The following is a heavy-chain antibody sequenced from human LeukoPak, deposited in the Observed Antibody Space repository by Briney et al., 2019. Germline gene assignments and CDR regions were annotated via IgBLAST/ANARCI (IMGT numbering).Heavy chain of an antibody. V-gene: IGHV3-23*01. CDR1: GFTFSSYA. J-gene: IGHJ4*02. Sequence: PGGSLRLSCAASGFTFSSYAMSWVRQAPGKGLEWVSAISGSGGSTYHADSVKGRFTISRDNSKNTLYLQMNSLRAEDTAVYYCAKDDPPYCSGGSCYSGYWGQGTLVTVSS. CDR2: ISGSGGST. D-gene: IGHD2-15*01. CDR3: AKDDPPYCSGGSCYSGY.